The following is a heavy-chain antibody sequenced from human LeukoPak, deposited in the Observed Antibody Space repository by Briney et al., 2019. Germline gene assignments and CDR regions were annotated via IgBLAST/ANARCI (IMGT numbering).Heavy chain of an antibody. Sequence: PSETLSLTCTASGGSIKSSSYYWGWIRQPPGKGLEWIGSIYYYSGRTYYNPSLKSRVTISVDASKNQFSLKLSSVTAADTAVYYCASHYYYESSDNVYWGQGTLVTVSS. CDR2: IYYYSGRT. J-gene: IGHJ4*02. CDR3: ASHYYYESSDNVY. CDR1: GGSIKSSSYY. D-gene: IGHD3-22*01. V-gene: IGHV4-39*01.